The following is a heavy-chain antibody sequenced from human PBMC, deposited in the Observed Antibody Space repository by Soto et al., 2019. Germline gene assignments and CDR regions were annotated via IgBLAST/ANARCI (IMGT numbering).Heavy chain of an antibody. CDR3: ARRYGYRFDY. J-gene: IGHJ4*02. V-gene: IGHV4-59*08. Sequence: QVQLRESGPGLVKPSEALCLTCTVSGGSISSYYWSWIRQPPGKGLESIGYIYYSGSTNYNPSLKSRVTISVDTSKNQFSLKLSSVTAADTAVYYCARRYGYRFDYWGQGTLVTVSS. CDR2: IYYSGST. CDR1: GGSISSYY. D-gene: IGHD1-1*01.